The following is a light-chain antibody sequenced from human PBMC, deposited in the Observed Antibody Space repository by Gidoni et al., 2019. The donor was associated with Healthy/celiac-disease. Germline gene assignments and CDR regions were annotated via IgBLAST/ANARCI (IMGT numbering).Light chain of an antibody. J-gene: IGKJ2*01. V-gene: IGKV4-1*01. Sequence: DIERTQAPDSLAVSLGERATINCKSSQSVLYSSNNKNYLAWYQQKPGQPPKLLIYWASTRESGVPDRFSGSGSGTDFTLTISSLQAEDVAVYYCQQYYSTPPTFGQGTKLEIK. CDR1: QSVLYSSNNKNY. CDR3: QQYYSTPPT. CDR2: WAS.